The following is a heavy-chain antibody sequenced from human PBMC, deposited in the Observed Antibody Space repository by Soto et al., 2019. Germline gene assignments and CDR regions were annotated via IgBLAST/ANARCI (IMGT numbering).Heavy chain of an antibody. CDR2: MNAGVGNT. CDR1: GYTFTVYA. J-gene: IGHJ4*02. D-gene: IGHD5-18*01. V-gene: IGHV1-3*01. Sequence: HVALVQSGADVKKPGASVTISCKASGYTFTVYALHWVRQAPGQRLEWMGWMNAGVGNTLYSQKFQGRITITRDTSPSTAYMELNSLKSEDTAIYYCARDTGYTFGSLNYWGPGTLVTVSS. CDR3: ARDTGYTFGSLNY.